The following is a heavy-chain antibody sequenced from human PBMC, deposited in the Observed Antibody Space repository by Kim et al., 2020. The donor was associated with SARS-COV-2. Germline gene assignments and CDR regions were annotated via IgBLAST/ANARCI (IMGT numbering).Heavy chain of an antibody. V-gene: IGHV3-48*02. Sequence: GGSLRLSCAASGFTFSSYAMTWVRQGPGKGLELVSFISSTGSIIYYADSVEGRFTISRDNAKNSVSLQMNSLRDEDTAMYYCASRGYYIDFWGQGTLVTV. D-gene: IGHD6-13*01. CDR2: ISSTGSII. CDR3: ASRGYYIDF. CDR1: GFTFSSYA. J-gene: IGHJ4*02.